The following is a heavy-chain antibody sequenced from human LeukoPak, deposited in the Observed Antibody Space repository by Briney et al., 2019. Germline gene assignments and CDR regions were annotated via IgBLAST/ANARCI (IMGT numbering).Heavy chain of an antibody. CDR3: ARGMGLV. CDR2: IYYSGST. V-gene: IGHV4-59*01. J-gene: IGHJ4*02. D-gene: IGHD6-6*01. Sequence: SETLSLTCTVSGGSISSYCWSWIRQPPGKGLEWIGYIYYSGSTNYNPSLKSRVTISVDTSKNQFSLKLSSVTAADTAVYYCARGMGLVWGQGTLVTVSS. CDR1: GGSISSYC.